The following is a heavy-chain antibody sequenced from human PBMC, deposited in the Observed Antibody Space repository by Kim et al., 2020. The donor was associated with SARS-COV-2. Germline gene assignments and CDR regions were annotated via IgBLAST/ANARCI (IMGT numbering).Heavy chain of an antibody. J-gene: IGHJ3*02. D-gene: IGHD1-26*01. V-gene: IGHV4-39*01. Sequence: NPSLKSRVTISVDTSKNQFSLKLSSVTAADTAVYYCARRGSGSYYAFDIWGQGTMVTVSS. CDR3: ARRGSGSYYAFDI.